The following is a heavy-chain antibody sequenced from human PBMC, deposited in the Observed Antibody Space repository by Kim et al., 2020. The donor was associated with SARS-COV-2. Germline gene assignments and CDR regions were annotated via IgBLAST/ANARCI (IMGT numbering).Heavy chain of an antibody. CDR2: IIPIFSTG. J-gene: IGHJ4*02. D-gene: IGHD6-19*01. V-gene: IGHV1-69*13. CDR3: ARSSWSGWYLGDK. CDR1: GGTFSSYP. Sequence: SVKVSCKASGGTFSSYPISWVRQAPGQGLEWMGGIIPIFSTGNYAQNFQGRVTITADESTTTAYMELSDLRSEDTAVYYCARSSWSGWYLGDKWGQGTLVTVSS.